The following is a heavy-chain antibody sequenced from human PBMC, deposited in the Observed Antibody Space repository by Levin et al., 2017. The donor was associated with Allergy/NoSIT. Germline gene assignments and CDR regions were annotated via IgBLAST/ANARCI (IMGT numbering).Heavy chain of an antibody. J-gene: IGHJ4*02. CDR1: GFTVSGYW. CDR2: IKQDGSEK. Sequence: GESLKISCAASGFTVSGYWMSWLRQAPGKGLEWVANIKQDGSEKNYVDSVKGRFTISRDKAKNSLYLQMNSLRADDTAVYYCAKMNWGTGPFEYWGQGTLVTVSS. D-gene: IGHD7-27*01. V-gene: IGHV3-7*02. CDR3: AKMNWGTGPFEY.